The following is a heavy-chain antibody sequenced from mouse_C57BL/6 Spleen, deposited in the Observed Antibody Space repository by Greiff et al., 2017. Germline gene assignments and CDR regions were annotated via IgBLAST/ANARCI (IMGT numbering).Heavy chain of an antibody. CDR3: ASGRAKHWFAY. J-gene: IGHJ3*01. CDR2: IWGVGST. CDR1: GFSLTSYG. Sequence: VQLQESGPGLVAPSQSLSITCTVSGFSLTSYGVDWVRQSPGKGLEWLGVIWGVGSTNDNSALKSRLSISKNNSKSHVFLQMHRLLTADTAMSFCASGRAKHWFAYWGQGPLVTVSA. V-gene: IGHV2-6*01. D-gene: IGHD3-1*01.